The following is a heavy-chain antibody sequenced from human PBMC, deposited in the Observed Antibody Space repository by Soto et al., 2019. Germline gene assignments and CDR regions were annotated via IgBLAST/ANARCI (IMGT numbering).Heavy chain of an antibody. V-gene: IGHV3-23*01. CDR3: AKARPSGGYYYVEALDV. CDR1: GFICSSYD. D-gene: IGHD3-22*01. J-gene: IGHJ3*01. Sequence: GGSLRLSCAVSGFICSSYDMSWVRQAPGKGLEWVSTILVGGSTYYADSVKGRFSISRDESTNTLYLQVSSLRAEDTAVYYCAKARPSGGYYYVEALDVGEQETMDAVSS. CDR2: ILVGGST.